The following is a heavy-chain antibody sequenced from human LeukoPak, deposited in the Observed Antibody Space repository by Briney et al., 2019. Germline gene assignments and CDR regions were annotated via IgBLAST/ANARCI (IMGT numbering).Heavy chain of an antibody. V-gene: IGHV3-7*01. CDR1: GFTFSSYW. CDR2: IKQDGSEK. J-gene: IGHJ6*02. CDR3: ARDKLPYYYYGMDV. D-gene: IGHD6-6*01. Sequence: GGSLRLSCAASGFTFSSYWMSWVRQAPGKGLEWVANIKQDGSEKYYVDSVKGRFTISRDNAKNSLYLQMNSLRAEDTAVYYCARDKLPYYYYGMDVWGQGTTVTVSS.